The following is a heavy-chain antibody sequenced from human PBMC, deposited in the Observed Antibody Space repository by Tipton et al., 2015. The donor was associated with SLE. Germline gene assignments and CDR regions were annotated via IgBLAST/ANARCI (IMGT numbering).Heavy chain of an antibody. CDR3: ARLEDPFGIFGVPKGWFDP. Sequence: TLSLTCTVSGGSISDYYWSWIRQPPGKGLEWIGYIYYSGNTNYNPSLKSRVTISVDTSTNQLSLKLSSVTAADTAVYYCARLEDPFGIFGVPKGWFDPWGQGTLVTVSS. CDR2: IYYSGNT. J-gene: IGHJ5*02. D-gene: IGHD3-3*02. CDR1: GGSISDYY. V-gene: IGHV4-59*01.